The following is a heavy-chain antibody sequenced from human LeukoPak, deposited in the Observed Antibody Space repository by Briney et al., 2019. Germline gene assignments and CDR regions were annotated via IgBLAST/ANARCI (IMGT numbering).Heavy chain of an antibody. CDR2: IRYDGSNK. D-gene: IGHD3-10*01. CDR1: GFTFSSYG. CDR3: AKDPGAHYYGSGSYRRGSYFDY. Sequence: PGGSLRLSCAASGFTFSSYGMHWVRQAPGKGLEWVAFIRYDGSNKYYADSVKGRFTISRDNSKNTLYLQMNSLRDEDTAVYYCAKDPGAHYYGSGSYRRGSYFDYWGQGTLVIVSS. V-gene: IGHV3-30*02. J-gene: IGHJ4*02.